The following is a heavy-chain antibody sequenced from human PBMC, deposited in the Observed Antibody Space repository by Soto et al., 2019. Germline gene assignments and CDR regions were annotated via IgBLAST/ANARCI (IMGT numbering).Heavy chain of an antibody. CDR1: GFSFNKYG. CDR2: VSSDGSNQ. Sequence: LRLSCAASGFSFNKYGMHWVRQAPGKGLEWVAYVSSDGSNQYYADSVKGRFTISRDNSKSTLYLQLDSLRVDDTAVYYCAKDRVIQLLPIWPDPWGQGTLVTVSS. J-gene: IGHJ5*02. D-gene: IGHD2-2*01. CDR3: AKDRVIQLLPIWPDP. V-gene: IGHV3-30*18.